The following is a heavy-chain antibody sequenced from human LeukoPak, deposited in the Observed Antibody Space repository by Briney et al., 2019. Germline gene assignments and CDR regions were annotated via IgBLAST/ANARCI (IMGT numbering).Heavy chain of an antibody. J-gene: IGHJ4*02. Sequence: GSLRLSCAASGFTFSDYYMSWIRQAPGKGLEWISYAGSSGSPMNYADSVKGRFTISKDNAKNSLYLQMNSLRDEDTAMYYCARTGFDLWSGYYGARYFFDYWGQGTLVTVFS. CDR1: GFTFSDYY. CDR2: AGSSGSPM. D-gene: IGHD3-3*01. CDR3: ARTGFDLWSGYYGARYFFDY. V-gene: IGHV3-11*01.